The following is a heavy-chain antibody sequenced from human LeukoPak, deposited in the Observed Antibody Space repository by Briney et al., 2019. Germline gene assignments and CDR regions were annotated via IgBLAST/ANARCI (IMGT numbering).Heavy chain of an antibody. Sequence: GGSLRLSCAASGFTFSSFAMSWVRQAPGKGLGGVSGFSGNGGSTYYTDSVKARFTISRDNSKNTLYLQMNSLRARGTAVYYCAKSLKDYDFWRGYVEYFQHWGQGTLVTVSS. V-gene: IGHV3-23*01. CDR2: FSGNGGST. J-gene: IGHJ1*01. CDR3: AKSLKDYDFWRGYVEYFQH. CDR1: GFTFSSFA. D-gene: IGHD3-3*01.